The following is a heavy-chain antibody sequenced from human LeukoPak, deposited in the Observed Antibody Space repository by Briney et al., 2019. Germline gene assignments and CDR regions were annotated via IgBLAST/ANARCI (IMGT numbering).Heavy chain of an antibody. CDR2: IYYSGST. D-gene: IGHD5-24*01. Sequence: SETLSLTCTVSGASISSYYWSWIRQPPGKGLEWIGYIYYSGSTNYNPSLKSRVTISVDTSKNQLFLKLRSVTAADTAVYYCARGGRDGYTLYPLDYWGQGTLVTVSS. V-gene: IGHV4-59*08. J-gene: IGHJ4*02. CDR3: ARGGRDGYTLYPLDY. CDR1: GASISSYY.